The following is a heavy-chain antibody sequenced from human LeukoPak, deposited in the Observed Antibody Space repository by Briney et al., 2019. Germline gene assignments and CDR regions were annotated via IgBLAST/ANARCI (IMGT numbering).Heavy chain of an antibody. CDR2: IYYSGST. D-gene: IGHD1-26*01. J-gene: IGHJ4*02. V-gene: IGHV4-59*01. Sequence: SATLSLTCTVSGGSISSYYWSWIRQPPGKGLEWIGYIYYSGSTNYNPSLKSRVTISVDTSKNQFSLKLSSVTAADTAVYYCAIVGATGGVYWGQGTLVTVSS. CDR3: AIVGATGGVY. CDR1: GGSISSYY.